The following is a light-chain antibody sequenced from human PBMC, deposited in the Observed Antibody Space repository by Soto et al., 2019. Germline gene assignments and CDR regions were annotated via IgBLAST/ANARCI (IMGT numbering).Light chain of an antibody. CDR2: AAS. J-gene: IGKJ4*01. CDR3: QQSHSTPLN. V-gene: IGKV1-9*01. CDR1: QGISSY. Sequence: DIQLTQSPSFLSASVGDRVTITCRASQGISSYLAWYQQKPGKAPKLLIYAASTLQSGVPSRFSGSGSGTEFTLTINNVQPEDAATYFCQQSHSTPLNFGGGTKLQIK.